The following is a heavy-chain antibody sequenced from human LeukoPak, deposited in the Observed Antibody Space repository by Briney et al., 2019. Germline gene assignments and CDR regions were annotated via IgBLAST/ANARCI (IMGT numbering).Heavy chain of an antibody. V-gene: IGHV1-2*02. Sequence: ASVKVSCKASGYTFTGYYMHWVRQAPGQGLEWMGWINPNSGGTNYAQKFQGRVTMTTDTSISTAYMELSRLRSDDTAVYYCARVWISDSSGYFWFDPWGQGTLVTVSS. CDR3: ARVWISDSSGYFWFDP. CDR1: GYTFTGYY. CDR2: INPNSGGT. D-gene: IGHD3-22*01. J-gene: IGHJ5*02.